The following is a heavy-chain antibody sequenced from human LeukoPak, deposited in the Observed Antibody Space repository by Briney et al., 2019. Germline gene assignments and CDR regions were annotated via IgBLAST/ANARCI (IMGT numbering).Heavy chain of an antibody. CDR2: IIPILGIA. Sequence: SVTVSCKASGGTFSSYAISWVRQAPGQGLEWMGRIIPILGIANYAQKFQGRVTITADKSTSTAYMELSSLRSEDTAVYYCARHDYGVRDAFDIWGQGTMVTVSS. V-gene: IGHV1-69*04. CDR3: ARHDYGVRDAFDI. D-gene: IGHD4-17*01. J-gene: IGHJ3*02. CDR1: GGTFSSYA.